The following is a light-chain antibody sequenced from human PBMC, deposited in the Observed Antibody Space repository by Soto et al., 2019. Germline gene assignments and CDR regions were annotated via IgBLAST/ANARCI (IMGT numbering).Light chain of an antibody. CDR3: ATWDYSRIGV. V-gene: IGLV1-44*01. CDR1: TSNIESHT. J-gene: IGLJ1*01. CDR2: TNN. Sequence: QSVLTQPPSASGTPGQRITISCSGSTSNIESHTVNWYQQVPGTAPRLLINTNNQRPSGVPDRFSGSKSGASASLTISGLRSEDAATYYCATWDYSRIGVFGTGTKLTVL.